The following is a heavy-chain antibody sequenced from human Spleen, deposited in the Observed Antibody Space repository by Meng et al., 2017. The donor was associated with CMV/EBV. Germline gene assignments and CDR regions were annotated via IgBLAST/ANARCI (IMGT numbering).Heavy chain of an antibody. CDR2: SRNKANRYTT. J-gene: IGHJ4*02. CDR1: GFIFSDHY. CDR3: VRGYNSFDS. Sequence: GESLKISCAASGFIFSDHYMDWARQAPGKGLEWVGRSRNKANRYTTEYAASVKGRFTISRDESKNSLYLQMNSLKTEDTAVFYCVRGYNSFDSWGQGTLVTVSS. V-gene: IGHV3-72*01. D-gene: IGHD1-1*01.